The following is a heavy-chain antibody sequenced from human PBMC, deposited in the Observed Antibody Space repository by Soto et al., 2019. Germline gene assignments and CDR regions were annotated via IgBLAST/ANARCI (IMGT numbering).Heavy chain of an antibody. CDR3: ARSGQVGNWFDP. J-gene: IGHJ5*02. Sequence: QVQLVQSGAEVKKPGASVKVSCKASGYAFTSYEINWVRHATGQGLEWMGWMNPNSGNTGYAQKFQGRVTMTRNTSISTAYMELSSLRSEDTAVYYCARSGQVGNWFDPWGQGTLVTVSS. CDR1: GYAFTSYE. CDR2: MNPNSGNT. D-gene: IGHD3-3*01. V-gene: IGHV1-8*01.